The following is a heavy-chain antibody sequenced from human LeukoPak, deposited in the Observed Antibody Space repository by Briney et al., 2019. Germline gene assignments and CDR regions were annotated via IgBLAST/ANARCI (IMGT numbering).Heavy chain of an antibody. Sequence: SETLSLTCTVSGGSISSSSYYWGWIRQPPGKGLEWIGSIYYSGSTYYNPSLKSRVTISVDTSKNQFSLKLSSVTAADTAVYYCASAGHGRYFDWLGDAFDIWGQGTMVTVSS. CDR1: GGSISSSSYY. CDR2: IYYSGST. J-gene: IGHJ3*02. V-gene: IGHV4-39*07. D-gene: IGHD3-9*01. CDR3: ASAGHGRYFDWLGDAFDI.